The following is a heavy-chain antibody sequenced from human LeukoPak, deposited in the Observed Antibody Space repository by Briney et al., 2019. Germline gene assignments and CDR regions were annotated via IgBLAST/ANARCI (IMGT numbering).Heavy chain of an antibody. CDR3: ANRDYYDSSGLGY. CDR2: IYHSGST. Sequence: PSGTLSLTCAVSGGSISSSNWWNWVRQPPGKGLEWIGEIYHSGSTTYTPSLKSRVTISVDKSKNQFSLKLSSVTAADTAVYYCANRDYYDSSGLGYWGQGTLVTVSS. D-gene: IGHD3-22*01. J-gene: IGHJ4*02. CDR1: GGSISSSNW. V-gene: IGHV4-4*02.